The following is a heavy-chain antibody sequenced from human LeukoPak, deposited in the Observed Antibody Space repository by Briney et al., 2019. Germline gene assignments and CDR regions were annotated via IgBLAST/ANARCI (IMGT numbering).Heavy chain of an antibody. V-gene: IGHV4-4*08. Sequence: SETLSLTCTVSGGSISGYYWSWIRQPPGKGLEWIGRIYTSGSTNYNPSLKSRVTISVDTSKNQFSLKLSSVTAADTAVYYCAREGVGDNWFDPWGQGTLVTVSS. CDR2: IYTSGST. D-gene: IGHD3-10*01. CDR1: GGSISGYY. J-gene: IGHJ5*02. CDR3: AREGVGDNWFDP.